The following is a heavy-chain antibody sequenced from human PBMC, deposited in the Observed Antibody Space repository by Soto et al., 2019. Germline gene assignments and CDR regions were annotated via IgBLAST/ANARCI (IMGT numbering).Heavy chain of an antibody. CDR1: GGSISPYF. CDR3: ARDHKEAFDI. CDR2: MYFNEST. Sequence: ASETLSLTCTVSGGSISPYFLNWIRQAPGKGLEWIGYMYFNESTNYNPSLKSRVTISLDTSKSLFSLKLNSVTAADTAVYYCARDHKEAFDIWGQGTLVTVSS. V-gene: IGHV4-59*01. J-gene: IGHJ3*02.